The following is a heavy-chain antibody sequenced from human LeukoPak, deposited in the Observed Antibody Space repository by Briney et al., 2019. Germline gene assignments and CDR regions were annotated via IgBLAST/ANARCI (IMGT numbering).Heavy chain of an antibody. CDR1: GVSISNYY. CDR2: ISYSGCT. V-gene: IGHV4-59*01. J-gene: IGHJ5*02. Sequence: SETPSLTCTVSGVSISNYYWNWIRQPPGKGLEWIGNISYSGCTNYHPSLKSRVTISLDTSNNQFSLKLSSVTAADTAVYYCARVNPYQSSTYYYDTWGQGTLVTVSS. D-gene: IGHD3-22*01. CDR3: ARVNPYQSSTYYYDT.